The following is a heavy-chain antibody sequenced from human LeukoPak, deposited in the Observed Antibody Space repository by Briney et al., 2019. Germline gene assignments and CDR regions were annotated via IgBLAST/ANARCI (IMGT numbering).Heavy chain of an antibody. Sequence: GASVKVSCKASGYTFTTYDISWVRQATGQGLEWMGWMNPNSGNRGYVQKFQGRVTMTRNTSINTAYMELSSLRSEDTAINYCSRGRNLRGFSYGRLGLRDHYMDVWGIGTTVTISS. V-gene: IGHV1-8*01. CDR1: GYTFTTYD. CDR2: MNPNSGNR. J-gene: IGHJ6*03. D-gene: IGHD5-18*01. CDR3: SRGRNLRGFSYGRLGLRDHYMDV.